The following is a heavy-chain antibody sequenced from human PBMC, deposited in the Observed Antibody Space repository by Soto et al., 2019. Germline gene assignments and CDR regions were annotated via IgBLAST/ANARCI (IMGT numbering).Heavy chain of an antibody. CDR3: ARGADFDWLLGLVAFDI. J-gene: IGHJ3*02. CDR2: IYYSGNT. V-gene: IGHV4-39*01. Sequence: PSETLSLTCTVSGGSISSSSYYWGWIRQPPGKGLEWIGSIYYSGNTYYTPSLKSRVTISVDTSKNQFSLKLSSVTAADTAVYYCARGADFDWLLGLVAFDIWGQGTMVTVSS. D-gene: IGHD3-9*01. CDR1: GGSISSSSYY.